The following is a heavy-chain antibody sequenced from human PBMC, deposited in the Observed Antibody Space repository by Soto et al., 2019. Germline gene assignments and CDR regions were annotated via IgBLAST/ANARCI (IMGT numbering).Heavy chain of an antibody. CDR2: INPNGGVT. CDR1: GDTFNDYY. Sequence: QVQLVQSGAEVKRPGASVTVSCRSSGDTFNDYYIHWVRQAPGQGLEWMGWINPNGGVTKYAQKFQGWVSITRDTYIRTVYMQLSRIRSDDTAVYYCARESGGATATLDYYYFYMDVWGTGTTVTVSS. V-gene: IGHV1-2*04. J-gene: IGHJ6*03. D-gene: IGHD5-12*01. CDR3: ARESGGATATLDYYYFYMDV.